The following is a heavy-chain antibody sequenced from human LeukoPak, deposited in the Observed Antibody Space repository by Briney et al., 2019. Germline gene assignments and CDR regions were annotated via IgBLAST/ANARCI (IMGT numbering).Heavy chain of an antibody. V-gene: IGHV1-2*02. CDR2: INPNSGGT. J-gene: IGHJ4*02. CDR1: GYTFTGYY. Sequence: ASLKVSCKASGYTFTGYYMHWVRQTPGQGLEWMGWINPNSGGTNYAQKFQGRVTMTSDTSISTAYMELSRLRSDDTAVYYCARVGYYDSSGYYSDFDYWGQGTLVTVSS. CDR3: ARVGYYDSSGYYSDFDY. D-gene: IGHD3-22*01.